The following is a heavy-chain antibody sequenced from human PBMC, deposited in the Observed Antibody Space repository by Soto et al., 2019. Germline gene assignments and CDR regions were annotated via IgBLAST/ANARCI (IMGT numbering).Heavy chain of an antibody. Sequence: SETLSLTCAVYGGFVSSGSYYWSWIRQPPGKGLEWIGEMSHSGGAHFNPSLKSRVTISVDTSKNQFSLKMSSVTAADTALYYCARVERGTATTVVDAFDIWGPGTMDTVSS. CDR2: MSHSGGA. V-gene: IGHV4-61*01. CDR1: GGFVSSGSYY. CDR3: ARVERGTATTVVDAFDI. J-gene: IGHJ3*02. D-gene: IGHD1-1*01.